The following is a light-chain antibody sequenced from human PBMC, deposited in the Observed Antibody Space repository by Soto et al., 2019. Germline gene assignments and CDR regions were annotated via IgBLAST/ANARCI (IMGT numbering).Light chain of an antibody. CDR3: QEYNRWPPEFI. CDR1: QTAYKN. V-gene: IGKV3-15*01. J-gene: IGKJ2*01. CDR2: AAS. Sequence: ELEMTQSPASLSASPGETVTLSCRATQTAYKNLAWYQQKPVQPPRLLLFAASTRAPGLPARCSGSGSGTEFTLTISSLQSEDSAIYYCQEYNRWPPEFIFGPGTRLEIK.